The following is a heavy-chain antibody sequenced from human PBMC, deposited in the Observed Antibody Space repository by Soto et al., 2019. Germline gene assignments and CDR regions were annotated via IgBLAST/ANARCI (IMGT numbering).Heavy chain of an antibody. D-gene: IGHD6-13*01. Sequence: GGSLRLSCSASGFTFSSYAMHWVRQAQGKGLEYVSAISSNGGSTYYADSVKGRFTIARDNSKNTLYLQMSSLRAEDTAVYYCVKDLGIAAAGGAFDIWGQGTMVTVSS. CDR3: VKDLGIAAAGGAFDI. J-gene: IGHJ3*02. CDR1: GFTFSSYA. V-gene: IGHV3-64D*06. CDR2: ISSNGGST.